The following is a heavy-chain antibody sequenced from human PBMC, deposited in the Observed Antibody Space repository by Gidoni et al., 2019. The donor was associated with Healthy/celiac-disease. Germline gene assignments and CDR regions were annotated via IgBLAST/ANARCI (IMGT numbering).Heavy chain of an antibody. D-gene: IGHD6-19*01. J-gene: IGHJ4*02. V-gene: IGHV3-33*01. Sequence: QVQLVESGGGVVQPGRSLRLSCAASGFTFSSYGMHWVRQAPGKGLEWVAVIWYDGSNKYYADSVKGRFTISRDNSKNTLYLQMNSLRAEDTAVYYCARDLEGEQWLAFDYWGQGTLVTVSS. CDR3: ARDLEGEQWLAFDY. CDR2: IWYDGSNK. CDR1: GFTFSSYG.